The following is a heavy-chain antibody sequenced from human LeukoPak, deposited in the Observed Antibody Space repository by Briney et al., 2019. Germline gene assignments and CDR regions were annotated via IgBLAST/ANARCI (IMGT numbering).Heavy chain of an antibody. D-gene: IGHD2-21*01. CDR2: INPNSGST. V-gene: IGHV1-2*02. Sequence: ASVKASCKTSGYSFTDYYMHWVRQAPGQGLEWMGWINPNSGSTSSAQKFQGRVTMTRDTSITTVYMEVSWLTSDDTAIYYCARADRLHGGPYLIGPWGQGTLVTVSS. J-gene: IGHJ5*02. CDR3: ARADRLHGGPYLIGP. CDR1: GYSFTDYY.